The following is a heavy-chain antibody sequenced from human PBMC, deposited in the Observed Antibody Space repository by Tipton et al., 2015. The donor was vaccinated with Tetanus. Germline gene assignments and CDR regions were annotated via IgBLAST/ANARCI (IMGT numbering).Heavy chain of an antibody. D-gene: IGHD3-3*01. V-gene: IGHV4-4*02. CDR1: GGSISSSNW. Sequence: TLSLTCAVSGGSISSSNWWSWVRRPPGKGLEWIGEIYHSGSTNYNPSLKSRVTISVDKSKNQFSPKLSSVTAADTAVYYCARDQRIRFLEPTSFFFNYGMDVWGQGTTVTVSS. CDR2: IYHSGST. J-gene: IGHJ6*02. CDR3: ARDQRIRFLEPTSFFFNYGMDV.